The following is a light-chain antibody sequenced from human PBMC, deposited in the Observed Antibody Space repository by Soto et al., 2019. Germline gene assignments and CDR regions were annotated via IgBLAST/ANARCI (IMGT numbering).Light chain of an antibody. CDR2: ATS. Sequence: DIQMTQSPSSLSASVGDRVTITCRASQSISIYLNWYQQKPGKAPKLLIYATSSLQSGVPSRFSGSGSGTDFTLTISSLQXEDXAXXXXXQXXXXPLTFGGGTKVEIK. CDR1: QSISIY. CDR3: XQXXXXPLT. J-gene: IGKJ4*01. V-gene: IGKV1-39*01.